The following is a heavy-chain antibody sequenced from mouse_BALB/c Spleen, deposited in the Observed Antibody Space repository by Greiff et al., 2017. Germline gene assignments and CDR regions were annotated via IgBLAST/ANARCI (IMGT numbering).Heavy chain of an antibody. V-gene: IGHV7-3*02. CDR2: IRNKANGYTT. Sequence: EVKVEESGGGLVQPGGSLRLSCATSGFTFTDYYMSWVRQPPGKALEWLGFIRNKANGYTTEYSASVKGRFTISRDNSQSILYLQMNTLRAEDSATYYCARDIRGNYFYYAMDYWGQGTSVTVSS. J-gene: IGHJ4*01. CDR3: ARDIRGNYFYYAMDY. D-gene: IGHD2-1*01. CDR1: GFTFTDYY.